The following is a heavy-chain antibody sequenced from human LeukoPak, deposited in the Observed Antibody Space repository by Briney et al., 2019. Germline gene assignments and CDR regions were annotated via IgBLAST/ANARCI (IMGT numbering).Heavy chain of an antibody. Sequence: SQTLSLTCTVSGGSINNGDNYWSWIRQPPGKGLEWIGFIYYRGTAYYSASLKSRVTISIDTSRNQFSLRLNSVTAADTATYFCARIQGNGYYGWDFFDYWGQDSRSPSPQ. CDR1: GGSINNGDNY. J-gene: IGHJ4*01. CDR3: ARIQGNGYYGWDFFDY. V-gene: IGHV4-30-4*01. D-gene: IGHD6-25*01. CDR2: IYYRGTA.